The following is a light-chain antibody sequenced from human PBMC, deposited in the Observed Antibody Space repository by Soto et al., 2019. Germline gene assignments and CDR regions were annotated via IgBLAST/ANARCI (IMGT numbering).Light chain of an antibody. CDR3: SSYTSSSRVV. CDR1: SSDVGGYNL. CDR2: EVT. Sequence: QSALTQPASVSGSPGQSITISCTGTSSDVGGYNLVSWYQQHPGEAPKLMIYEVTNRPSGVSNRFSGSKSGNTASLTISGLQAEDEADYYCSSYTSSSRVVFGGGTKLTVL. J-gene: IGLJ2*01. V-gene: IGLV2-14*03.